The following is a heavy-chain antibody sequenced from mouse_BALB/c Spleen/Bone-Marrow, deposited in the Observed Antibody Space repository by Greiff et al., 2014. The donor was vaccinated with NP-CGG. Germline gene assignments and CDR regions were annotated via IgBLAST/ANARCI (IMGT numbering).Heavy chain of an antibody. D-gene: IGHD2-4*01. CDR3: SRLSYDYDGAWFAY. Sequence: EVQLVESGGDLVRPGGSLKLSCAASGFTFSSYDMSWVRQTPDKRLEWVATIGSGGSYTYYPDSVKGRFTISRDNAKNTLYLQMSSLKSEGTAMYYCSRLSYDYDGAWFAYWGQGTLVTVSA. CDR2: IGSGGSYT. CDR1: GFTFSSYD. J-gene: IGHJ3*01. V-gene: IGHV5-6*01.